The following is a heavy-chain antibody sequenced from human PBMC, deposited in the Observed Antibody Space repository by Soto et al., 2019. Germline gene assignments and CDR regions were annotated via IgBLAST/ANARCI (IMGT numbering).Heavy chain of an antibody. D-gene: IGHD4-17*01. J-gene: IGHJ6*02. CDR1: GYTFTSYA. V-gene: IGHV1-3*01. CDR3: ARERSPIGDYGSNYYYYYGMDV. Sequence: GASVKVSCKASGYTFTSYAMHWVRQAPGQRLEWMGWINAGNGNTKYSQKFQGRVTITRDTSASTAYMELSSLRSEDTAVYYCARERSPIGDYGSNYYYYYGMDVWGQGTTVTVSS. CDR2: INAGNGNT.